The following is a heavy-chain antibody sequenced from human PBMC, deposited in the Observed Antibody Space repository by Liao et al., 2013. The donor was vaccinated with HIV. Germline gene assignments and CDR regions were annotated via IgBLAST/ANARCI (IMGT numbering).Heavy chain of an antibody. J-gene: IGHJ5*02. CDR2: IYISGSI. V-gene: IGHV4-4*07. CDR3: ASLSYYYDSSGYLANWFDP. D-gene: IGHD3-22*01. CDR1: GGSISRYY. Sequence: QVQLQESGPGLVKPSETLSLTCTVSGGSISRYYWSWIRQPAGKGLEWIGRIYISGSINYNPSLKSRVTMSVDTSKNQFSLKLSSVTAADTAVYYCASLSYYYDSSGYLANWFDPWGQGTLVTVSS.